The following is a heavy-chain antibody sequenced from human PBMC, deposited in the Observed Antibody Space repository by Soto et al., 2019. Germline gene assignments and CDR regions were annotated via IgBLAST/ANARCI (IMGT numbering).Heavy chain of an antibody. Sequence: ASVKVSCKASGYTFTSYAMHWVRQAPGQRLEWMGWINAGNGNTKYSQKFQGRVTITRDTSASTAYMELSSLRSEDTAVYYCARSGVGATRAYYYGMDVWGQGTTVTVSS. CDR3: ARSGVGATRAYYYGMDV. V-gene: IGHV1-3*01. D-gene: IGHD1-26*01. J-gene: IGHJ6*02. CDR1: GYTFTSYA. CDR2: INAGNGNT.